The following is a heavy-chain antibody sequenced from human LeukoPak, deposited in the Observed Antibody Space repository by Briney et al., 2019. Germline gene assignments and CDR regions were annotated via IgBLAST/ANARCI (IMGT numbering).Heavy chain of an antibody. CDR2: TYYRSKWSN. D-gene: IGHD2-2*02. CDR3: ARGIYHFDF. CDR1: GDSVSSNNIA. V-gene: IGHV6-1*01. J-gene: IGHJ4*02. Sequence: SKTLSLTCAISGDSVSSNNIAWNWIRQSPSRGLEWLGRTYYRSKWSNDYAESVKSRIVINADTSKNQFSLQLNSIIPEDTAVYYCARGIYHFDFWGQGILVTVSS.